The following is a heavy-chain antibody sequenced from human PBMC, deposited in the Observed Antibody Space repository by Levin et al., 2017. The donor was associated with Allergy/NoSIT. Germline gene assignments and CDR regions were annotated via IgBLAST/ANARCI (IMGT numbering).Heavy chain of an antibody. D-gene: IGHD3-22*01. Sequence: SETLSLTCAVSGGSLSSGAYSWSWIRQSPGTALEWIGYIYHTGDNYYNPSLKSRVTMSVDRSKNQVSLKLTSVTAADTAMYYCARRGNSGGYDFLDYWGQGTLVTVSS. CDR3: ARRGNSGGYDFLDY. J-gene: IGHJ4*02. CDR1: GGSLSSGAYS. CDR2: IYHTGDN. V-gene: IGHV4-30-2*06.